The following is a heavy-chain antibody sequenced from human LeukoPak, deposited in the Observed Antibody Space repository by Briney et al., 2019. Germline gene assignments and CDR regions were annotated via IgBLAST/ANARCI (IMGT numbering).Heavy chain of an antibody. D-gene: IGHD6-13*01. J-gene: IGHJ5*02. CDR3: ARVTGYSSSWYKAWFDP. Sequence: ASVKVSCKASGYTFTSYAMNWVRQAPGQGLEWMGWINTNTGNPTYAQGFTGRFVFSLDTSVSTAYLQISSLKAEDTAVYYCARVTGYSSSWYKAWFDPWAREPWSPSPQ. V-gene: IGHV7-4-1*02. CDR1: GYTFTSYA. CDR2: INTNTGNP.